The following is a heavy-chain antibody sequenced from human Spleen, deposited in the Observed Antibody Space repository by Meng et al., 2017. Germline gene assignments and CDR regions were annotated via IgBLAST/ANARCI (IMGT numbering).Heavy chain of an antibody. D-gene: IGHD6-19*01. J-gene: IGHJ4*02. CDR3: ARAGSSGWYRQYYFDY. Sequence: SETLSLTCAVYGGSFSSYYWSWIRQPPGKGLEWIGYIYYSGSTNYNPSLKSRVTISVDTSKNQFSLKLSSVTAADTAVYYCARAGSSGWYRQYYFDYWGQGTLVTVSS. CDR2: IYYSGST. V-gene: IGHV4-59*01. CDR1: GGSFSSYY.